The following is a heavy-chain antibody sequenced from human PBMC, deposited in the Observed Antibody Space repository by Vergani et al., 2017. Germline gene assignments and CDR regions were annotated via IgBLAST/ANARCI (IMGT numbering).Heavy chain of an antibody. Sequence: QVQLVQSGAEVKKPGSSVKVSCKASGGTFSSYAISWVRQAPGQGLEWMGGIIPSFGTANYAPKFQGRVTITADECTSTAYMELRGLRSDDKALYYCARAWNEGSFDCWGQGTLVTVSS. D-gene: IGHD1-1*01. V-gene: IGHV1-69*01. J-gene: IGHJ4*02. CDR3: ARAWNEGSFDC. CDR2: IIPSFGTA. CDR1: GGTFSSYA.